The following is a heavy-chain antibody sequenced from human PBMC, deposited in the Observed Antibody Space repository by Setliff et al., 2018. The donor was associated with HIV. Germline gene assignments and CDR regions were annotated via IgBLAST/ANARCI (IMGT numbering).Heavy chain of an antibody. J-gene: IGHJ6*02. CDR3: AKERYDSSGYSIDHYGMDV. D-gene: IGHD3-22*01. V-gene: IGHV4-61*02. Sequence: NPSETLSLTCTVSGGSISSGSYYWSWIRQPAGKGLEWIGRIYSSGSTNYNPSLKSRVTISVDTSKNQFSLKLSSVTAADTAVYYCAKERYDSSGYSIDHYGMDVWGQGTTVTVSS. CDR2: IYSSGST. CDR1: GGSISSGSYY.